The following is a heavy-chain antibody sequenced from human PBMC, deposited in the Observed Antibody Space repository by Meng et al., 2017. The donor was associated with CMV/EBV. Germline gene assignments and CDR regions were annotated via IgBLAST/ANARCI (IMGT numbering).Heavy chain of an antibody. CDR1: GGTFSSYA. D-gene: IGHD3-3*01. V-gene: IGHV1-18*01. CDR3: ASGGRGTYYDFWSGYSYFDY. Sequence: ASVKVSCKASGGTFSSYAISWVRQATGQGLEWMGWISAYNGNTNYAQKLQGRVTMTTDTSTSTAYMELRSLRSDDTAVYYCASGGRGTYYDFWSGYSYFDYWGQGTLVTVSS. CDR2: ISAYNGNT. J-gene: IGHJ4*02.